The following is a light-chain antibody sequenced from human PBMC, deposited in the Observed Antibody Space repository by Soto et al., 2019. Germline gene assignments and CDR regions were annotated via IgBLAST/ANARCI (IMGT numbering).Light chain of an antibody. CDR2: YDS. CDR1: KIGSKS. J-gene: IGLJ2*01. Sequence: SYELTQPPSVSVAPGKTARITCGGNKIGSKSVHWYQQKPGQAPVLVIYYDSDRPSGIPERFSGSNSGNTATLTISRVEAGDEADYYCQVWDSSSDHVVFGGGTRLTVL. V-gene: IGLV3-21*04. CDR3: QVWDSSSDHVV.